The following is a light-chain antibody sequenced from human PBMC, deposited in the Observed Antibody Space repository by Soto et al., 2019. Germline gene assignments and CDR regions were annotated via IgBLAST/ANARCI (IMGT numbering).Light chain of an antibody. CDR1: SSDVGDYYF. Sequence: ALTQPRSVSGSRGQSVTIFCTGTSSDVGDYYFVSWYQQHPDKAPKLMIYDVTKWPSGVPDRFSGSKSGNTASLTISGLQADDEADYYCCACAGRFTCVFGTGTKVTVL. CDR3: CACAGRFTCV. J-gene: IGLJ1*01. CDR2: DVT. V-gene: IGLV2-11*01.